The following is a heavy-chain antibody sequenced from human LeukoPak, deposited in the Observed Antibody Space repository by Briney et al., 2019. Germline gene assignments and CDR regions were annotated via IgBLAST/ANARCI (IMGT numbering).Heavy chain of an antibody. CDR2: IYSGGST. V-gene: IGHV3-66*02. J-gene: IGHJ4*02. Sequence: GGSLRLTCAASGFIFNNYGLVWVRQAPGKGLEWVSVIYSGGSTYYADSVKGRFTISRDNSKNTLYLQMNSLRAEDTAVYYCARGPPCDYWGQGTLVTVSS. CDR3: ARGPPCDY. CDR1: GFIFNNYG.